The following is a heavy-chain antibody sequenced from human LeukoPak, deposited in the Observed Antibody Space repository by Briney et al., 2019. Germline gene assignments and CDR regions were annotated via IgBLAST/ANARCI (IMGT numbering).Heavy chain of an antibody. Sequence: PGGSLRLSCAASGFTFSSYAMSWVRQAPGMGLEWVSAISGSGGSTHYADSVKGRFTISRDNSKNTLYLQMNSLRAEDTAVYYCAKNWVASSWFNWFDPWGQGTLVTVSS. J-gene: IGHJ5*02. CDR2: ISGSGGST. CDR1: GFTFSSYA. V-gene: IGHV3-23*01. D-gene: IGHD6-13*01. CDR3: AKNWVASSWFNWFDP.